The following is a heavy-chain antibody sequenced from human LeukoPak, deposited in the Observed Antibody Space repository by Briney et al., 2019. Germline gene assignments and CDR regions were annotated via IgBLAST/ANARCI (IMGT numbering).Heavy chain of an antibody. CDR3: ARAIAAAGRNDY. J-gene: IGHJ4*02. D-gene: IGHD6-13*01. V-gene: IGHV3-21*01. CDR1: GFTFSSYS. Sequence: GGSLRLSCAASGFTFSSYSMNWVRQAPGKGLEWVSSISSSSSYIYYADSVKGRFTISRDNAKNSLYLQMNSLRAEDTAVYYCARAIAAAGRNDYWGQGTLVTVSS. CDR2: ISSSSSYI.